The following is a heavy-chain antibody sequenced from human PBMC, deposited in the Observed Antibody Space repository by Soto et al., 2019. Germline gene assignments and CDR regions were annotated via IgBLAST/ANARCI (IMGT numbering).Heavy chain of an antibody. V-gene: IGHV1-69*12. J-gene: IGHJ6*02. CDR1: GGIFSNYA. CDR3: ARARLPNRVYDYGLDV. CDR2: IVPIFGTA. D-gene: IGHD3-16*01. Sequence: QVQLVQSGAEVKKPGSSVRVSCKASGGIFSNYAISWVRQAPGQGLEWMGGIVPIFGTAKYAQKFQGRVTITADESTHTSYMELSSLRSEDTAVYYCARARLPNRVYDYGLDVWGQGTTVTVSS.